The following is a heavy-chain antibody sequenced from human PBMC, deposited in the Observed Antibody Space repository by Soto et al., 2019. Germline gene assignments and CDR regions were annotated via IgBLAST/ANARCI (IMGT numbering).Heavy chain of an antibody. D-gene: IGHD6-13*01. J-gene: IGHJ6*02. CDR2: ISYDGSNK. CDR3: AKLYHRNLSSSLDVDYGMDV. CDR1: GFTFSSYG. V-gene: IGHV3-30*18. Sequence: QVQLVESGGGVVQPGRSLRLSCAASGFTFSSYGMHWVRQAPGKGLEWVAVISYDGSNKYYADSVKGRFTISRDNSKXTXYXXMNSLRAEDTAVYYCAKLYHRNLSSSLDVDYGMDVWGQGTTVTVSS.